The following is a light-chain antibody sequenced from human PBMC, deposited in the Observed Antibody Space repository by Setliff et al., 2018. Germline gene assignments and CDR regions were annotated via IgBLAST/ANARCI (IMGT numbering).Light chain of an antibody. V-gene: IGLV2-14*03. CDR3: SSYTSNGLYV. CDR1: SGDIGSFTF. CDR2: EVS. J-gene: IGLJ1*01. Sequence: QSVLTQPASVSGSPGQSITISCTGSSGDIGSFTFVSWYQQYPDEAPKLIIFEVSDRPSGISDRFSGSKSANTASLTISGLQAEDEADYHCSSYTSNGLYVFGTGTKVTVL.